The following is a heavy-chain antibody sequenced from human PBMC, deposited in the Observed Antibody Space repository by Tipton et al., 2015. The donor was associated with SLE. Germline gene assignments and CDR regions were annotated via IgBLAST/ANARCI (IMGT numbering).Heavy chain of an antibody. J-gene: IGHJ3*02. CDR1: GGSISSGGYY. CDR3: AGCGSGILDAFDI. CDR2: IYYSGGT. Sequence: LRLSCTVSGGSISSGGYYWSWIRQHPGKGLEWIGYIYYSGGTYYNPSLKSRVTMSVDTSKNQFSLKLSSVTAADTAVYYCAGCGSGILDAFDIWGQGTMVTVSS. V-gene: IGHV4-31*02. D-gene: IGHD3-10*01.